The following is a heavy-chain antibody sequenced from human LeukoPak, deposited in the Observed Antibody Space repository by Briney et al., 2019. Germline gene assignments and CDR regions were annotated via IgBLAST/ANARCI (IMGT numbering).Heavy chain of an antibody. V-gene: IGHV4-4*07. Sequence: SETLFFTCTVSGGSISSYYWSWIRQPAGKGLEWIGRIYTSGSTNYNPSLKSRVTMSVDTSKNQFSLKLSSVTAADTAVYYCAGVLTGTPDYYYYGMDVWGQGTTVTVSS. CDR2: IYTSGST. CDR3: AGVLTGTPDYYYYGMDV. CDR1: GGSISSYY. D-gene: IGHD1-20*01. J-gene: IGHJ6*02.